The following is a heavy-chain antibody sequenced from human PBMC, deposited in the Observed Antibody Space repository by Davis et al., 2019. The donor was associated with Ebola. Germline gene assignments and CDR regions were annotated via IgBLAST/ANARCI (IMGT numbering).Heavy chain of an antibody. V-gene: IGHV3-48*02. Sequence: ASLSLSCAVSGFTSSRSSMNLVRQAPGQGQEWVSYISSSSSIIYYADSVKGRFTISRDNAKNSLYLQMNSLRDEDTAMYYCATEEDVVVVAAIDYWGQGTLVSVSS. CDR2: ISSSSSII. D-gene: IGHD2-15*01. CDR1: GFTSSRSS. J-gene: IGHJ4*02. CDR3: ATEEDVVVVAAIDY.